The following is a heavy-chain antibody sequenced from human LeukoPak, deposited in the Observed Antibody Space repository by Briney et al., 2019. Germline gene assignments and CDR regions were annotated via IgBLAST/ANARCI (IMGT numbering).Heavy chain of an antibody. V-gene: IGHV3-53*01. CDR2: IYGDGRT. D-gene: IGHD5-18*01. CDR3: ARESGYSYGLAGFFDY. CDR1: GFTFDDYG. Sequence: GGSLRLSCAASGFTFDDYGMSWVRQAPGKGLEWVSVIYGDGRTHYADSVKGRFTISRDDSKNTLYLQMNSLRAEDTAVYYCARESGYSYGLAGFFDYWGQGTLVTVSS. J-gene: IGHJ4*02.